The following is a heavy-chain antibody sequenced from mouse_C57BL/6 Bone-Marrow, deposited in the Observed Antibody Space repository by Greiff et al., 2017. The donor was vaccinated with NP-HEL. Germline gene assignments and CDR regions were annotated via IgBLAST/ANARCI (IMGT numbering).Heavy chain of an antibody. CDR3: ALFITTGAIDD. Sequence: VQLQQSGAELARPGASVKMSCKASGYTFTSYTMHWVKQRPGQGLEWIGYINPSSGYTKYNQKFKDKATLTADKSSSTAYMHLSSLTSEDSAVYYCALFITTGAIDDWGQGTSVTVSS. CDR2: INPSSGYT. V-gene: IGHV1-4*01. CDR1: GYTFTSYT. D-gene: IGHD1-1*01. J-gene: IGHJ4*01.